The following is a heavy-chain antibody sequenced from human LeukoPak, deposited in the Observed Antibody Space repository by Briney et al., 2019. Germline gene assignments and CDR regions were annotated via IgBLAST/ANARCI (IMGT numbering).Heavy chain of an antibody. CDR1: GFTFSSYG. J-gene: IGHJ4*02. CDR3: AKQAYDSPRTDFDY. V-gene: IGHV3-30*18. Sequence: PGRSLRLSCAASGFTFSSYGMHWVRQAPGKGLEWVAVISYDGSNKDYADSVKGRFTISRDNSKSTLYLQMNSLRAEDTAIYYCAKQAYDSPRTDFDYWGQGTLVTVSS. D-gene: IGHD3-22*01. CDR2: ISYDGSNK.